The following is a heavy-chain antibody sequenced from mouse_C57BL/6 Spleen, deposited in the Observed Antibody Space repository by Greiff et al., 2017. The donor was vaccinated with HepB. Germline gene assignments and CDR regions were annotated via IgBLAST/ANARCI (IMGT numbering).Heavy chain of an antibody. CDR1: GFTFSSYA. CDR2: ISDGGSYT. D-gene: IGHD2-5*01. J-gene: IGHJ4*01. CDR3: ARDNYSNLWAMDY. V-gene: IGHV5-4*01. Sequence: EVKLVESGGGLVKPGGSLKLSCAASGFTFSSYAMSWVRQTPEKRLEWVATISDGGSYTYYPDNVKGRFTISRDNAKNNLYLQMSHLKSEDTAMYYCARDNYSNLWAMDYWGQGTSVTVSS.